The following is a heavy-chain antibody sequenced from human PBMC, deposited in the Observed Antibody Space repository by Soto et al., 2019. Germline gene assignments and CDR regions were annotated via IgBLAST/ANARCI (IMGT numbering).Heavy chain of an antibody. CDR2: INAGNGNT. Sequence: VASVKVSCKASGYTFTSYAMHWVRQAPGQRLEWMGWINAGNGNTKYSQKFQGRVTITRDTSASTAYMELSSLRSEDTAVYYCARDRRGGAVVVISDAFDIWGQGTMVTVSS. CDR3: ARDRRGGAVVVISDAFDI. D-gene: IGHD3-22*01. V-gene: IGHV1-3*01. CDR1: GYTFTSYA. J-gene: IGHJ3*02.